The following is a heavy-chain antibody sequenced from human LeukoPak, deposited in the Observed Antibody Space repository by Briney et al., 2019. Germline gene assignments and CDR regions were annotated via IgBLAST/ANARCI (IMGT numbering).Heavy chain of an antibody. CDR3: AREGDYSSSWYLDYYYYMDV. CDR2: IIPIFGTA. CDR1: GGTFSSYA. D-gene: IGHD6-13*01. V-gene: IGHV1-69*06. Sequence: SVTVSCKASGGTFSSYAISWVRQAPGQGLEWMGGIIPIFGTANYAQKFQGRVTITADKSTSTAYMELSSLRSEDTAVYYCAREGDYSSSWYLDYYYYMDVWGKGTTVTVSS. J-gene: IGHJ6*03.